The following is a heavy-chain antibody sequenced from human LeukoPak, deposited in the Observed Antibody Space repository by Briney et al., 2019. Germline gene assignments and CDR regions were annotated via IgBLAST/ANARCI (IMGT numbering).Heavy chain of an antibody. V-gene: IGHV4-59*08. J-gene: IGHJ4*02. CDR1: GGYISSYY. CDR3: ARGTVDTAIDY. D-gene: IGHD5-18*01. Sequence: SETLSLTCTVSGGYISSYYCSWIRQPPGKGLEWIGYIYYSGTTNYNPSLKSRVTIPSDTSKNQFSLKLSSVTAADTAVYYCARGTVDTAIDYWGQGTLVTVSS. CDR2: IYYSGTT.